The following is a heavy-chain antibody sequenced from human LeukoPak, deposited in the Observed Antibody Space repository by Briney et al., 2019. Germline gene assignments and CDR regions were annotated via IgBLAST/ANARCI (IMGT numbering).Heavy chain of an antibody. J-gene: IGHJ4*02. Sequence: SETLSLTCAVYGGSFSGYYWSWIRQHPGKGLEWIGYIYYSGSTYYNPSLKSRVTISVDTSKNQFSLKLRSVTAAETAVYYCARGRVLIEYQLPPLQWGQGTLVTVSS. CDR3: ARGRVLIEYQLPPLQ. CDR1: GGSFSGYY. D-gene: IGHD2-2*01. CDR2: IYYSGST. V-gene: IGHV4-31*11.